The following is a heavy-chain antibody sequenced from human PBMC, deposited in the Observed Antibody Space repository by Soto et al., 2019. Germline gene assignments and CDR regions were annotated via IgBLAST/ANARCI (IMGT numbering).Heavy chain of an antibody. CDR1: GDSFNAYY. CDR2: INPNGGAT. J-gene: IGHJ6*03. Sequence: QVQLVQSGAEVRKPGASVKVSCKTSGDSFNAYYLHWVRQAPGQGLEWLGWINPNGGATKYAQKFRGRVAMTRDTSIRTAYMELNSLRSDDTAIYFCARESGGATATLDYYYFYMDVWGQGTTVTVSS. D-gene: IGHD5-12*01. V-gene: IGHV1-2*02. CDR3: ARESGGATATLDYYYFYMDV.